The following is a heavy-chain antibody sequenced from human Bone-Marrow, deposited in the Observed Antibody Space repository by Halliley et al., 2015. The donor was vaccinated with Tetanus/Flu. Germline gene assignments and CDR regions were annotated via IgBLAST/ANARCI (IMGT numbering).Heavy chain of an antibody. CDR3: AKDILGATTEFDFFDY. CDR1: GFAFEDFA. V-gene: IGHV3-9*01. Sequence: SLRLSCEASGFAFEDFAMHWVRLVPGRGLEWVSGITWDSRNVAYADSVKGRFTISRDNAKNSLYPQMNSLRVEDTAFYYCAKDILGATTEFDFFDYWGQGALVTVSS. CDR2: ITWDSRNV. J-gene: IGHJ4*02. D-gene: IGHD1-26*01.